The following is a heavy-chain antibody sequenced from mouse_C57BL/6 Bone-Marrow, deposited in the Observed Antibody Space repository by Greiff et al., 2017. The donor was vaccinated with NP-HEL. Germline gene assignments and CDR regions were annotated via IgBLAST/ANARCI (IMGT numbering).Heavy chain of an antibody. Sequence: EVQLQQSGAELVKPGASVKLSYYMHWVKQRTEQGLEWIGRIDPEDGETEYATKFQGKATITADTSSNTAYLQLSSLTAEDTAVDYCARTAQAKAWFAYWGQGTLVTVSA. CDR2: IDPEDGET. J-gene: IGHJ3*01. CDR1: Y. D-gene: IGHD3-2*02. V-gene: IGHV14-2*01. CDR3: ARTAQAKAWFAY.